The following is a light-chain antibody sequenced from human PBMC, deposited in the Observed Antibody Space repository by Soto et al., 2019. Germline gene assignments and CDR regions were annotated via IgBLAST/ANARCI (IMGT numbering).Light chain of an antibody. CDR3: QQYGSSPFT. Sequence: EIVLTQSPGTLSLSPGERATLSCRASQSVGSTYLAWYQQKPGQAPRLLIYGASSRATGIPDRFSGSGSGTDFSLTISRLEPEDFVVYYCQQYGSSPFTFCGGTKVEIK. V-gene: IGKV3-20*01. CDR2: GAS. J-gene: IGKJ4*01. CDR1: QSVGSTY.